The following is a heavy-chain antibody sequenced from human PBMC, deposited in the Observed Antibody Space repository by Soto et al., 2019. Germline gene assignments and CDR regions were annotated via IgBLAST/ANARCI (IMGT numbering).Heavy chain of an antibody. Sequence: SVKVSCKASGVTFSSYAISWLRQAHGQGLEWRGGIIPIFGTANYAQKFQGRVTMTTDTATTTAYMQLRXLRSDDTAIYYCTRVVGCSSTSCYLWFAPGGQGTLVTGPS. CDR2: IIPIFGTA. CDR3: TRVVGCSSTSCYLWFAP. D-gene: IGHD2-2*01. CDR1: GVTFSSYA. J-gene: IGHJ5*02. V-gene: IGHV1-69*05.